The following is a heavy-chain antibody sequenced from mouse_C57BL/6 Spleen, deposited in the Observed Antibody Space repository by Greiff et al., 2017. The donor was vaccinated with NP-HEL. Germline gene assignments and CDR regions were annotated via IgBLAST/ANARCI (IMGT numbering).Heavy chain of an antibody. CDR3: ARPYYDYDGEYFDC. V-gene: IGHV1-64*01. J-gene: IGHJ2*01. CDR2: IHPNSGST. D-gene: IGHD2-4*01. Sequence: QVQLQQPGAELVKPGASVKLSCKASGYTFTSYWMHWVKQRPGQGLEWIGMIHPNSGSTNYNEKFKSKATLTVDKSSSTAYMQLSSLTSEDSAVYYWARPYYDYDGEYFDCGSQGTTLTVYS. CDR1: GYTFTSYW.